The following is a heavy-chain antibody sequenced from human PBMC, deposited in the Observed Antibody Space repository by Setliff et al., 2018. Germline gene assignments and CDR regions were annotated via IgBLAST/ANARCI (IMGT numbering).Heavy chain of an antibody. Sequence: SETLSLTCSVSGYSIITGYYWAWIRRLPGRGLEWIGSLHRVGTFFYNPSLVSRATLSLDTSRNQFSLTLSSVTAADTAVYYCAILPNYGWGSPVGYWGQGTLGTVSS. CDR3: AILPNYGWGSPVGY. D-gene: IGHD3-16*01. V-gene: IGHV4-38-2*02. J-gene: IGHJ4*02. CDR1: GYSIITGYY. CDR2: LHRVGTF.